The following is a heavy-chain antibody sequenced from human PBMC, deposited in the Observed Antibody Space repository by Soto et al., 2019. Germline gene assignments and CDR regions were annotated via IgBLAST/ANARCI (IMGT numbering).Heavy chain of an antibody. CDR2: IVVASGNR. V-gene: IGHV1-58*02. D-gene: IGHD5-12*01. Sequence: QMQLVQSGPEVKKPGTSVKVSCKPSGFSFTSAAIQWMRQARGQRLEWLGWIVVASGNRKYAEKFQDRVTITRDMSTSTAYMELNSLTSDDTAVYYCAADAGGYCGYDYSYHGMDVWGQGTTVTVAS. CDR3: AADAGGYCGYDYSYHGMDV. J-gene: IGHJ6*02. CDR1: GFSFTSAA.